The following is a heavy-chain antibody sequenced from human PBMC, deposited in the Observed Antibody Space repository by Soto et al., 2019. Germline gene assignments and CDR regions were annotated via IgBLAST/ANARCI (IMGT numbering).Heavy chain of an antibody. CDR1: GFVFSDFQ. Sequence: GGSLRLSCAASGFVFSDFQFNWVRQAPGGGLEWLSSITGTSAFTEYAESIEGRFTISRDNPNKLLFLHMDNLRPEDTAVYYCATDNMAFQEAFDLWGQGTLVTVSS. D-gene: IGHD3-10*01. J-gene: IGHJ4*02. V-gene: IGHV3-21*01. CDR2: ITGTSAFT. CDR3: ATDNMAFQEAFDL.